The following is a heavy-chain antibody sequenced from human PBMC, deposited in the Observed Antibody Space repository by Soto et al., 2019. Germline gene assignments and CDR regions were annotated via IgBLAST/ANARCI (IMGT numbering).Heavy chain of an antibody. CDR2: ISSVSSPI. Sequence: QLVESGGGLVQPGGSLRLSCAASGFTFSTYSMNWVRQAPGKGLEWISYISSVSSPIYYADSVKGRFTIARDNAKNSLYLQMTHLRDEDTAMYYCAREVYCIDAHCVEFWGQGTLVTVAS. D-gene: IGHD2-15*01. V-gene: IGHV3-48*02. CDR1: GFTFSTYS. CDR3: AREVYCIDAHCVEF. J-gene: IGHJ4*02.